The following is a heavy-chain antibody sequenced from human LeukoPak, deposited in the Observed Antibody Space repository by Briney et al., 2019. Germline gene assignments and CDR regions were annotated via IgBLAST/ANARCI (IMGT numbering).Heavy chain of an antibody. CDR3: ARGGGSYPPGGAAPLDY. D-gene: IGHD1-26*01. J-gene: IGHJ4*02. V-gene: IGHV1-69*06. CDR2: IIPIFGTA. CDR1: GGTFSSYA. Sequence: GASVKVSCKASGGTFSSYAISWVRQAPGQGLEWMGGIIPIFGTANYAQKFQGRVTITADKSTSTAYMELSSLRSEDTAVYYCARGGGSYPPGGAAPLDYWGQGTLVTVSS.